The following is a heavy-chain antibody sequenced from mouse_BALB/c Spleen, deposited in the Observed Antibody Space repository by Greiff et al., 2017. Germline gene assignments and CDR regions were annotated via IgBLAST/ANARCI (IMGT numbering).Heavy chain of an antibody. J-gene: IGHJ3*01. CDR1: GYTFTSYW. CDR3: ASITTVPWWAY. D-gene: IGHD1-1*01. V-gene: IGHV1-7*01. CDR2: INPSTGYT. Sequence: VQLQQSGAELAKPGASVKMSCKASGYTFTSYWMHWVKQRPGQGLEWIGYINPSTGYTEYNQKFKDKATLTADKSSSTAYMQLSSLTSEDSAVYYCASITTVPWWAYWGQGTLVTVSA.